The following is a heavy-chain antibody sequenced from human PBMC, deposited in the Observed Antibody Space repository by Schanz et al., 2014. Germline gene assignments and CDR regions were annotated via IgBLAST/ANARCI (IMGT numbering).Heavy chain of an antibody. V-gene: IGHV3-33*06. CDR2: IWYDGNNK. J-gene: IGHJ6*02. CDR3: VKDLQRELLRDDHYYGMDV. CDR1: GFTFSTYA. D-gene: IGHD1-26*01. Sequence: QAQLVESGGGVVQPGRSLRLSCATSGFTFSTYAMSWVRQAPGKGLEWVAVIWYDGNNKYYADSVKGRFTISRDNSKNILYLQMNSLRAEDTAVYYCVKDLQRELLRDDHYYGMDVWGQGTTVTVSS.